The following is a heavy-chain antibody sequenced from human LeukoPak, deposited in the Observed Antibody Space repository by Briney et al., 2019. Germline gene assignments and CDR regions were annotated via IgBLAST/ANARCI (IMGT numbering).Heavy chain of an antibody. V-gene: IGHV3-30*02. CDR3: AKGGSRFGYSYGFDFDY. CDR1: GFTFSSDG. J-gene: IGHJ4*02. CDR2: IRYDGSNK. D-gene: IGHD5-18*01. Sequence: PGGSLRLSCAAAGFTFSSDGMHWVRQAPGKGLEWVAFIRYDGSNKYYADSVKGRFTISRDNSKNTLYLQMNSLRAEDTAVYYCAKGGSRFGYSYGFDFDYWGQGTLVTVSS.